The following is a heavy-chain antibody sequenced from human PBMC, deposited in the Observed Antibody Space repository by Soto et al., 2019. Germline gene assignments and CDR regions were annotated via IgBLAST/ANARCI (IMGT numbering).Heavy chain of an antibody. Sequence: EVQLVESGGGLVQPGRSLRLSCAASGFIFDDYAMHWVRQAPGKGLEWVSGMSWNSGSIGYADSVKGRFTISRDNAKNSLYLQMNSLRAEDTALYYCAKDKDGPWGQGTLVTVSS. J-gene: IGHJ5*02. CDR2: MSWNSGSI. CDR3: AKDKDGP. V-gene: IGHV3-9*01. CDR1: GFIFDDYA.